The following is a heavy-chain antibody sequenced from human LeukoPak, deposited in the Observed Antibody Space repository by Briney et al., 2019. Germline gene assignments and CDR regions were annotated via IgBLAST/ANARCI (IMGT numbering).Heavy chain of an antibody. CDR1: GFTFSRNS. D-gene: IGHD3-10*01. CDR2: ISSSNI. J-gene: IGHJ4*02. Sequence: GGSLRLSCAASGFTFSRNSMNWVRQAPGKGLEWVSFISSSNIYYADSVKGRFTISRDNAKNSLYLQMNSLRADDTALYYCARDAGSGSYYIDDWGRGTLVTVSS. CDR3: ARDAGSGSYYIDD. V-gene: IGHV3-21*01.